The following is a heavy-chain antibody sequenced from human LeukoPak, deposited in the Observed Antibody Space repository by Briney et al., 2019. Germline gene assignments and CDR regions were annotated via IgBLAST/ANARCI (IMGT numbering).Heavy chain of an antibody. CDR3: ARGEVGATTDPFDY. J-gene: IGHJ4*02. Sequence: SVRVSCKASGYTFTSYGISWVRRAPGQGLEWMGGIIPIFGTANYAQKFQGRVTITADESTSTAYMELSSLRSEDTAVYYCARGEVGATTDPFDYWGQGTLVTVSS. CDR2: IIPIFGTA. CDR1: GYTFTSYG. D-gene: IGHD1-26*01. V-gene: IGHV1-69*13.